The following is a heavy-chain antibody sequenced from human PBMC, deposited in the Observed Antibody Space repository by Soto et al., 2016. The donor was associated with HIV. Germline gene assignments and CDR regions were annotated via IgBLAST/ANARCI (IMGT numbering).Heavy chain of an antibody. V-gene: IGHV3-66*01. D-gene: IGHD3-10*01. CDR2: IYSGGST. J-gene: IGHJ6*02. CDR1: GFTVSSNY. Sequence: EVQLVESGGGLVQPGGPLRLSCAASGFTVSSNYMSWVRQAPGKGLEWVSVIYSGGSTYYADSVKGRFTISRDNSKNTLYLQMNSLRAEDTAVYYCARVNGELFMDVWGQGPRSPSP. CDR3: ARVNGELFMDV.